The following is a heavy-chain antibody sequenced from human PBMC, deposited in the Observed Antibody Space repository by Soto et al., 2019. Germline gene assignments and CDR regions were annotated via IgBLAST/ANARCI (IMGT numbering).Heavy chain of an antibody. J-gene: IGHJ5*02. CDR1: GGSFSGYY. CDR3: ARGLVIIAARRGWFDP. CDR2: INHSGST. Sequence: SETLSLTCAVYGGSFSGYYCSWIRQPPGKGLEWIGEINHSGSTNYNPSLKSRVTISVDTSKNQFSLKLSSVTAADTAVYYCARGLVIIAARRGWFDPWGQGTLVTVSS. V-gene: IGHV4-34*01. D-gene: IGHD6-6*01.